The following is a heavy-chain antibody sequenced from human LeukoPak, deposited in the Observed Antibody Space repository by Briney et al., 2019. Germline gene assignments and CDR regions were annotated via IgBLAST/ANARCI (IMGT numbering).Heavy chain of an antibody. Sequence: ASVKVSCKASGGTFSSYAISWVRQAPGQGLEWMGWISAYNGNTNYAQKLQGRVTMTTDTSTSTAYMELRSLRSDDTAVYYCAREDYGDYSDWGQGTLVTVSS. J-gene: IGHJ4*02. D-gene: IGHD4-17*01. V-gene: IGHV1-18*01. CDR2: ISAYNGNT. CDR1: GGTFSSYA. CDR3: AREDYGDYSD.